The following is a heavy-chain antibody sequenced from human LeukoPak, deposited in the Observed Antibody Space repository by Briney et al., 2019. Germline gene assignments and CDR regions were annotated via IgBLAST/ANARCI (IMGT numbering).Heavy chain of an antibody. CDR1: GFTFSSYW. V-gene: IGHV3-7*01. CDR3: ARSGYSYGYYYYYYMDV. D-gene: IGHD5-18*01. J-gene: IGHJ6*03. CDR2: IKQDGSEK. Sequence: GGSLRLSCAASGFTFSSYWMSWVRQAPGKGLEWVANIKQDGSEKYYVDSVKGRFTISRDNAKNSLYLQMNSLRAEDTAVYYCARSGYSYGYYYYYYMDVWGQGTLVTVSS.